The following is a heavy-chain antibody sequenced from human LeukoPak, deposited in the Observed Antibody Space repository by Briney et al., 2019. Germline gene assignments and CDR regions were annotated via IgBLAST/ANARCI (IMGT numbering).Heavy chain of an antibody. CDR3: ARDPAYCGGDCYFDY. V-gene: IGHV1-69*04. J-gene: IGHJ4*02. Sequence: SVKVSCKASGGTFSSYAISWVRQAPGQGLQWMGRIIPILGIANYAQKFQGRVTITADKSTSTAYMELSSLRSEDTAVYYCARDPAYCGGDCYFDYWGQGTLVTVSS. CDR2: IIPILGIA. D-gene: IGHD2-21*02. CDR1: GGTFSSYA.